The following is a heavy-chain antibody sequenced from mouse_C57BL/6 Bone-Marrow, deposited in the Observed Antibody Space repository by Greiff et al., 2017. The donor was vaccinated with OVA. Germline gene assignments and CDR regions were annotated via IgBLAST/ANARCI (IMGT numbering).Heavy chain of an antibody. V-gene: IGHV5-4*01. J-gene: IGHJ3*01. CDR2: ISDGGSYT. D-gene: IGHD4-1*01. CDR1: GFTFSSYA. CDR3: ARDGGLGPAWFAY. Sequence: EVKLVESGGGLVKPGGSLKLSCAASGFTFSSYAMSWVRQTPEKRLEWVATISDGGSYTYYPDNVKGRFTISRDNAKNNLYLQMSHLKSEDTAMYYCARDGGLGPAWFAYWGQGTLVTVSA.